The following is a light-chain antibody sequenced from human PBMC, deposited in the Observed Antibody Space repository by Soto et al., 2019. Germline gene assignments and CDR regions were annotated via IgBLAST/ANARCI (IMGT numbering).Light chain of an antibody. V-gene: IGLV2-14*01. CDR2: EVS. CDR1: SSDVGGYDY. CDR3: SSYTSSGNYV. Sequence: QSALPQPASVSEAPGQSIAISCTRTSSDVGGYDYVSCYQQHPGKVPNLMIYEVSNRPSGVSNRFSGSKSGNTASLTISGLQAEDEADYYCSSYTSSGNYVFGSGTKVTVL. J-gene: IGLJ1*01.